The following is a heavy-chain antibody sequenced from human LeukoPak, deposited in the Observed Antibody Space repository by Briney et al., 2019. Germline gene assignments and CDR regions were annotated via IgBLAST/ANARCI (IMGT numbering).Heavy chain of an antibody. CDR2: ISAGSGNT. CDR3: ARERDDDPFDI. CDR1: GDSSRTNA. V-gene: IGHV1-3*01. D-gene: IGHD1-1*01. J-gene: IGHJ3*02. Sequence: ASVKVSCKASGDSSRTNAIVWLRQSPGQRPEWMGWISAGSGNTKYSQTFQDRLTLTRDTAASTVYMDLSSLRPEDTAVYFCARERDDDPFDIWGQGTLVIVSS.